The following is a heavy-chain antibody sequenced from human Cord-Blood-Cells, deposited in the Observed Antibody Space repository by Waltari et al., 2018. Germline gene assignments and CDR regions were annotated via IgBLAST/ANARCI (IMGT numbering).Heavy chain of an antibody. CDR2: INQSGST. V-gene: IGHV4-34*01. CDR1: GGSFSGYY. J-gene: IGHJ5*02. CDR3: ARGGRYCSSTSCQNNWFDP. D-gene: IGHD2-2*01. Sequence: QVQLQQWGAGLLKPSETLSLTCAVYGGSFSGYYWSWIRQPPGKGLEWIGEINQSGSTNYNPSLKSRVTISVDTSKNQFSLKLSSVTAADTAVYYCARGGRYCSSTSCQNNWFDPWGQGTLVTVSS.